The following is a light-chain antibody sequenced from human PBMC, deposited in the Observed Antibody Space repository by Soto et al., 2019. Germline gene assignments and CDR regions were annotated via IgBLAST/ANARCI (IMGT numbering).Light chain of an antibody. CDR2: GAS. CDR1: QSVISTY. J-gene: IGKJ5*01. V-gene: IGKV3-20*01. Sequence: IVLTHSPGTRSLSPLERATLSVMSSQSVISTYLAWYQQKPGQSPRLLIYGASSRATGIPDRVSGSGSGTDFTLTIYRLEPEGIAVYYCQQYSISPITFGQGTRLEIK. CDR3: QQYSISPIT.